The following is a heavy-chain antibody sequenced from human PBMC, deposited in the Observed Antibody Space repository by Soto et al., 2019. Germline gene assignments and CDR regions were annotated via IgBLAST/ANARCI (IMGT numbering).Heavy chain of an antibody. CDR1: SGSISRSNG. D-gene: IGHD2-21*02. V-gene: IGHV4-4*02. CDR2: IYQSGST. CDR3: ARSVTGARGWFDP. J-gene: IGHJ5*02. Sequence: QVQLQESGPGLVKPSGTLSLTCGVSSGSISRSNGWSWVRQPPGKGLEWIGEIYQSGSTTYTPSLKSRFTISLDKSKNQFSLNLTSVTAADTAVYYCARSVTGARGWFDPWGQGTLVTVSS.